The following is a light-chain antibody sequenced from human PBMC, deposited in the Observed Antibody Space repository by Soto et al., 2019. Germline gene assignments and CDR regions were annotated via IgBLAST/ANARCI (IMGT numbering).Light chain of an antibody. J-gene: IGLJ3*02. CDR2: EVT. CDR1: RGDVGKDKF. Sequence: QSALTQPASVSGSPGQSITISCAGIRGDVGKDKFVSWYQQHPGKVPQLIVYEVTKRPSGVSSRFSGSKSGSTASLTISALQAEDEADYFCCSYAGTIGGFMFGGGPKLTVL. V-gene: IGLV2-23*02. CDR3: CSYAGTIGGFM.